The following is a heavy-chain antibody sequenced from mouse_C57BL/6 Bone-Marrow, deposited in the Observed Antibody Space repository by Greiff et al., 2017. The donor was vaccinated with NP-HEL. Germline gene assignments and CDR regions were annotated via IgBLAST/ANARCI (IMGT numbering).Heavy chain of an antibody. CDR3: ARHYGNFGYYYAMDY. D-gene: IGHD2-1*01. CDR2: IYPRSGNT. Sequence: QVQLKQSGAELARPGASVKLSCKASGYTFTSYGIRWVKPRTGQGLEWIGEIYPRSGNTYYNEKFKGKATLTADKSSSTAYMELRSLTTEDSAVYFGARHYGNFGYYYAMDYWGQGTSVTVSS. CDR1: GYTFTSYG. J-gene: IGHJ4*01. V-gene: IGHV1-81*01.